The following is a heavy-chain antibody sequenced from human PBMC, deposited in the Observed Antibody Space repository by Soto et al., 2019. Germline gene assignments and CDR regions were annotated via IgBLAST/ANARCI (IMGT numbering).Heavy chain of an antibody. CDR1: GFTFSNYA. V-gene: IGHV3-23*01. CDR2: ITSSGGGT. D-gene: IGHD6-13*01. J-gene: IGHJ3*02. CDR3: AKPVTQQLVRDGYHI. Sequence: EVQLLESGGGLVQPGGSLRLSCAVSGFTFSNYAMSWVRQAPGKGLEWVSAITSSGGGTYYSDSVKGRFTISRDNSKNTLYLEMNSLRAEDTAVDDCAKPVTQQLVRDGYHIWGQGTLVTVSS.